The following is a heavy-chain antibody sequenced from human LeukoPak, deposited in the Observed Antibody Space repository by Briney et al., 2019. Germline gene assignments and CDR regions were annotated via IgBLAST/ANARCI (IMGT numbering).Heavy chain of an antibody. J-gene: IGHJ5*02. Sequence: SQTLSLTRTDSGGSIYRNGYYWTWIRQHPGKGLEWIGYIYYSGSTYYNPSLKSRVSMSEDTSKNQFFLHLSSVTAADTAVYYCASAAGNWFDPWGPGTLVTVSS. D-gene: IGHD3-10*01. CDR3: ASAAGNWFDP. V-gene: IGHV4-31*03. CDR2: IYYSGST. CDR1: GGSIYRNGYY.